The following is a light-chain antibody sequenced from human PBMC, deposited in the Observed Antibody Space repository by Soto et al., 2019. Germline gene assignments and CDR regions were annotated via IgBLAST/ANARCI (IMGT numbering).Light chain of an antibody. J-gene: IGKJ1*01. CDR1: QSISSW. CDR2: KAS. CDR3: QQSNSYPWT. V-gene: IGKV1-5*03. Sequence: DIQMTQSPSTLSASVGDRVTITCRASQSISSWLAWYQQKPGKAPKLLIYKASSLESGVPSRFSGSGSGTESTLTISSLQPDDFAPYYCQQSNSYPWTFGPGTKVEIK.